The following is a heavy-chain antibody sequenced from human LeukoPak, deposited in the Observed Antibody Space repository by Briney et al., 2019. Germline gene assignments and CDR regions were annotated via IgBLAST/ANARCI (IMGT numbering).Heavy chain of an antibody. Sequence: ASVKVSCKASGYTFTGYYMHWVRQAPGQGLEWMGWINPNSGGTNYAQKFQGRVTMTRDTSISTAYMELSRLRSDDTAVYYCARDGSSGWYYYYYYMDVWGKGTTVTISS. D-gene: IGHD6-19*01. CDR2: INPNSGGT. CDR3: ARDGSSGWYYYYYYMDV. V-gene: IGHV1-2*02. CDR1: GYTFTGYY. J-gene: IGHJ6*03.